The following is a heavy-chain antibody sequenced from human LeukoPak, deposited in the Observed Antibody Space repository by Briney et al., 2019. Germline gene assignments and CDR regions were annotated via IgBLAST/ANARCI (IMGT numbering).Heavy chain of an antibody. CDR3: AELGITMIGGV. Sequence: GGSLRLSCAASGFTFSSYEMNWVRQAPGKGLEWVSYISSSGSTIYYADSVKGRFTISRDNAKNSLYLRMNSLRAEDTAVYYCAELGITMIGGVWGKGTTVTISA. J-gene: IGHJ6*04. CDR2: ISSSGSTI. CDR1: GFTFSSYE. V-gene: IGHV3-48*03. D-gene: IGHD3-10*02.